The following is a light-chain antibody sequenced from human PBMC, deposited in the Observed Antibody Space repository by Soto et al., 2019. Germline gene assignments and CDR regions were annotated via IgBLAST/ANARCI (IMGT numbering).Light chain of an antibody. V-gene: IGKV1-27*01. Sequence: DIQMTQSPSSLSASVGDTVTITCRASQGISNKLAWYQQKPGKAPKLLIYGASTLHSGVPTRFSGSESGTDFFLTISSLQPEDFATYSSQKYDTAPLTVGGATKVEIK. CDR1: QGISNK. CDR2: GAS. J-gene: IGKJ4*01. CDR3: QKYDTAPLT.